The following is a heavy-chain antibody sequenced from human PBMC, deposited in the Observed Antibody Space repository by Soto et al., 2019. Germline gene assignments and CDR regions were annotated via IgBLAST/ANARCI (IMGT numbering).Heavy chain of an antibody. V-gene: IGHV4-34*01. Sequence: SETLSLTCAVYGLSFSGYYWSWIRQPPGKGLEWIGEINHSGSTNYNPSLKSRVTISVDTSKNQFSLKLSSVTAADTAVYYCARGFTMVRGVPYYYYYGMDVWGQGTTVTVSS. CDR2: INHSGST. CDR3: ARGFTMVRGVPYYYYYGMDV. J-gene: IGHJ6*02. D-gene: IGHD3-10*01. CDR1: GLSFSGYY.